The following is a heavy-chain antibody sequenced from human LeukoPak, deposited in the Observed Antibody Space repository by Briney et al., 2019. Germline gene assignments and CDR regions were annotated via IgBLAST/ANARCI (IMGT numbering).Heavy chain of an antibody. D-gene: IGHD6-13*01. V-gene: IGHV1-46*03. J-gene: IGHJ6*04. CDR2: INPSGGST. CDR3: AREASAAAKMDV. Sequence: GASVKVSCKASGYTLTSYYMHWVRQAPGQGLEWMGIINPSGGSTSYAQKFQGRVTMTRDTSTSTVYMELSSLRSEDTAVYYCAREASAAAKMDVWGKGTTVTVSS. CDR1: GYTLTSYY.